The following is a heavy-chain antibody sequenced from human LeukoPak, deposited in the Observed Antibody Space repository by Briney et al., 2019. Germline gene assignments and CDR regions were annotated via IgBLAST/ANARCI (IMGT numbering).Heavy chain of an antibody. D-gene: IGHD2/OR15-2a*01. CDR2: INPSGGST. Sequence: ASVKVSCKASGYTFTSYYMHWVRQAPGQGLEWMGIINPSGGSTSYAQKFQGRVTVTRDTSTSTVYMELSSLRSEDTAVYYCARDGLSSVYGKYYFDYWGQGTLVTVSS. V-gene: IGHV1-46*01. CDR1: GYTFTSYY. J-gene: IGHJ4*02. CDR3: ARDGLSSVYGKYYFDY.